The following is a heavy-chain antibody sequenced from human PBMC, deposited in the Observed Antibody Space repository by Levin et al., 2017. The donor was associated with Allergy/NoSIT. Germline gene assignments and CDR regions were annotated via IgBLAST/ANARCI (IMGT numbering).Heavy chain of an antibody. Sequence: PGGSLRLSCVASGFTFSSYAVHWVRQAPGKGLEWVTVISYDGSNKYYADSVKGRFTISRDNSKNTLYLQLNSLRAEDTAVYYCARDGDIVAAGLSYFDYWGQGTLVTVSS. CDR1: GFTFSSYA. V-gene: IGHV3-30-3*01. D-gene: IGHD6-13*01. J-gene: IGHJ4*02. CDR2: ISYDGSNK. CDR3: ARDGDIVAAGLSYFDY.